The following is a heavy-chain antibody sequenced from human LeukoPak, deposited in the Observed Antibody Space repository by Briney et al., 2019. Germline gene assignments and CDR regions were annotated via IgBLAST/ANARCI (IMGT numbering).Heavy chain of an antibody. CDR1: GFTFSSYG. Sequence: GGSLRLSCAASGFTFSSYGMHWVRQAPGKGLEWVAVISYDGSNKYYADSVKGRFTISRDNSKNTLYLQMNSLRAEDTAVYYCANPHDSSGYYFDYWGQGTLVTVSS. V-gene: IGHV3-30*18. D-gene: IGHD3-22*01. CDR3: ANPHDSSGYYFDY. CDR2: ISYDGSNK. J-gene: IGHJ4*02.